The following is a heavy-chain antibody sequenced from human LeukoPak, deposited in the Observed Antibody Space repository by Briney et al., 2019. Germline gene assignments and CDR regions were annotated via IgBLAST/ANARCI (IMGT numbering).Heavy chain of an antibody. CDR2: ISGSGGST. D-gene: IGHD1-1*01. CDR3: EKDPLASTTGKYYMDV. J-gene: IGHJ6*03. Sequence: PGGSLRLSCAASGFTFSSYAMSWVRQAPGKGLEWVSAISGSGGSTYYADSVKGRFTISRDNSKNTLYLQMNSLRAEDTAVYYCEKDPLASTTGKYYMDVWGKGTAVIVSS. CDR1: GFTFSSYA. V-gene: IGHV3-23*01.